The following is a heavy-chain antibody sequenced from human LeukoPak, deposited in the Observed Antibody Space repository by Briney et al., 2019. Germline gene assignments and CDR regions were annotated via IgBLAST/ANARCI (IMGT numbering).Heavy chain of an antibody. D-gene: IGHD6-13*01. J-gene: IGHJ3*02. CDR3: ARASAAGTLEGAFDI. CDR2: ISSSSSTI. Sequence: GGSLRLSCAASGFTFSSYSMNWVRQAPGKGLEWVSYISSSSSTIYYADSVKGRLTISRDNAKNSLYLQMNSLRDEDTAVYYCARASAAGTLEGAFDIWGQGTMVTVSS. CDR1: GFTFSSYS. V-gene: IGHV3-48*02.